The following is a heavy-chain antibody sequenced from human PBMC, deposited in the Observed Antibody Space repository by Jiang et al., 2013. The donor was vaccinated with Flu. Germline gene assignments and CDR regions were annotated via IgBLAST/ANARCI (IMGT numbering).Heavy chain of an antibody. D-gene: IGHD4-11*01. V-gene: IGHV5-51*01. Sequence: GAEVKKPGESLKISCKESGYSFPNYYVAWVRQKPGKGLEWMGFIFSGDSDVGYSPSFQGQVTISADKSINTAYLQWSSLEASDTAIYYCARRSTTLMTSGPLDYWGQGTLVTVSS. CDR2: IFSGDSDV. J-gene: IGHJ4*02. CDR1: GYSFPNYY. CDR3: ARRSTTLMTSGPLDY.